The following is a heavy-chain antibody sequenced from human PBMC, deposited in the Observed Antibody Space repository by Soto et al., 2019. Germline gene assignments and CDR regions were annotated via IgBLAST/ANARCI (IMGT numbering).Heavy chain of an antibody. J-gene: IGHJ4*02. CDR2: IIPLFGKA. D-gene: IGHD6-19*01. CDR3: ATEHNSGWYFFDY. V-gene: IGHV1-69*06. Sequence: SVKVSCKASGGSFSTLGINWVRQAPGQGLEWMGGIIPLFGKARYAETSQGRVTITADTSTGTAYMEVSSLRSDDTAVFYCATEHNSGWYFFDYWGPGTLVTVSS. CDR1: GGSFSTLG.